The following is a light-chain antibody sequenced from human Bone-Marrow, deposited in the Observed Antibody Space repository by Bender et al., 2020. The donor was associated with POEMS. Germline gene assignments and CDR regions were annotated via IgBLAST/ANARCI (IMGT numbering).Light chain of an antibody. Sequence: QSVLTQPPSASGTPGQRVTISCSGGSSNIGAHAVTWYQHLPGTAPKLLIYSSHRRPSEVPDRVSGSRSGTSASLAISGLQSEDEADYYCAGWDDSLNGWVFGGGTKLTVL. CDR2: SSH. CDR1: SSNIGAHA. J-gene: IGLJ3*02. CDR3: AGWDDSLNGWV. V-gene: IGLV1-44*01.